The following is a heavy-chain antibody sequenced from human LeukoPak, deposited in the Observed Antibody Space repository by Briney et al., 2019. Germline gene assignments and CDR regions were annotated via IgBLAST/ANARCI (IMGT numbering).Heavy chain of an antibody. CDR3: ASDWGLSQLEYCSNTNCYMGAFDI. Sequence: ASVKVSCKASGYTFTGYYMHWVRQAPGQGLEWMGWINPNSGGTNYAQTFQGRVTMTRDTSISTAYMELSRLRSDDTAVYYCASDWGLSQLEYCSNTNCYMGAFDIWGQGTMVTVSS. V-gene: IGHV1-2*02. CDR1: GYTFTGYY. CDR2: INPNSGGT. D-gene: IGHD2-2*02. J-gene: IGHJ3*02.